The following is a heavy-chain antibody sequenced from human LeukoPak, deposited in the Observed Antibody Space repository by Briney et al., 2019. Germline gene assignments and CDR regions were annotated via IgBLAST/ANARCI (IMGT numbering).Heavy chain of an antibody. Sequence: ASVKVSCKASGYSFSIYGITWARQAPGQGLEYLGWISASDGTTNYAQKVQDRVTMTTDTSTSTAYLELRSLRSEDTAVYYCARCGAAVTTHFSHWGQGTLVTVSA. CDR1: GYSFSIYG. CDR3: ARCGAAVTTHFSH. V-gene: IGHV1-18*01. CDR2: ISASDGTT. D-gene: IGHD4-17*01. J-gene: IGHJ1*01.